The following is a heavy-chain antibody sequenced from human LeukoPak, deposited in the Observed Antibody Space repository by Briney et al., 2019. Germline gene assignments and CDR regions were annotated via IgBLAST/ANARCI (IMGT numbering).Heavy chain of an antibody. V-gene: IGHV3-7*01. CDR2: IKQDGSEK. J-gene: IGHJ6*03. D-gene: IGHD5-18*01. CDR3: AREKGYSYAYYMDV. Sequence: GGSLRLSCAASGFTFSSYWMSWVRQAPGKGLEWVANIKQDGSEKYYVDSVKGRFTISRDNSKNTLYLQMNSLRAEDTAVYYCAREKGYSYAYYMDVWGKGTTVTVSS. CDR1: GFTFSSYW.